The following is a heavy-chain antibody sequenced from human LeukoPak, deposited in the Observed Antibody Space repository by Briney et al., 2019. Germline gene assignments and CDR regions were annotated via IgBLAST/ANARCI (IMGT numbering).Heavy chain of an antibody. Sequence: GESLKISCEGSGYTFTSYWIAWVRQAPGKGLEWVANIKQDGSEKYYVDSVRGRVTISRDNAENSLFLQMNRLRVEDTAVYYCTRDFGRSSYYFDFWGQGTLVTVPS. CDR2: IKQDGSEK. D-gene: IGHD3-3*01. J-gene: IGHJ4*02. CDR3: TRDFGRSSYYFDF. CDR1: GYTFTSYW. V-gene: IGHV3-7*01.